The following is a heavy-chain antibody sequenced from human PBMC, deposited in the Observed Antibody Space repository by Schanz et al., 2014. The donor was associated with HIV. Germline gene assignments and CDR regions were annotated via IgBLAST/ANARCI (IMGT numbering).Heavy chain of an antibody. V-gene: IGHV1-69*06. CDR1: GGTFSSYA. J-gene: IGHJ6*02. Sequence: QVPLVQSGAEVKKPGSSVKVSCKASGGTFSSYAISWVRQAPGQGLEWMGGIIPIFGTTNYAQKFQGRVTMTTDTSTSTAYMDLRSLRSDDTAVYYCARGARYGMDVWGQGTTVTVSS. CDR2: IIPIFGTT. CDR3: ARGARYGMDV.